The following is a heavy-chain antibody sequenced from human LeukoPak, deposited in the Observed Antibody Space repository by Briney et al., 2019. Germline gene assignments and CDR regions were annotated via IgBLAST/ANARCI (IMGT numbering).Heavy chain of an antibody. D-gene: IGHD3-10*02. Sequence: TGGSLRPSCAASGFTFSSYEMNWVRQAPGKGLEWVSYISSSGSTIYYADSVKGRFTISRDNAKNSLYLQMNSLRAEDTAVYYCAELGTTMIGGVWGKGTTVTISS. CDR3: AELGTTMIGGV. V-gene: IGHV3-48*03. CDR2: ISSSGSTI. CDR1: GFTFSSYE. J-gene: IGHJ6*04.